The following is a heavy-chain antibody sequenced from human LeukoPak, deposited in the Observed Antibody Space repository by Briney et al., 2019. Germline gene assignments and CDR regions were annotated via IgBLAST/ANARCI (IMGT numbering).Heavy chain of an antibody. CDR3: ANWGDYDVLNGYYVSDY. CDR1: GFTFSNYA. Sequence: GGSLRLSCAASGFTFSNYAMSWVRQAPGKGLEWVSAITGSGSGIYYADSMKSRFTISRDNSKTTLYLQINSLRAEDTAVYYCANWGDYDVLNGYYVSDYWGQGTLVTVSS. CDR2: ITGSGSGI. J-gene: IGHJ4*02. V-gene: IGHV3-23*01. D-gene: IGHD3-9*01.